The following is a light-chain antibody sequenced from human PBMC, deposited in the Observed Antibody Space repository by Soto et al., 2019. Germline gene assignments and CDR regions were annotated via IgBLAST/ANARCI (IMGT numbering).Light chain of an antibody. CDR2: YDN. CDR1: NIGINA. Sequence: SYELTQPPSVSVAPEKTATITCGGDNIGINAVHWYQQKPGQAPLLVVYYDNDRPSGIPERFSGSTSGNTATRTISRVEAGDEADYYCQLWNSSSDQGVFGGGTKVTVL. V-gene: IGLV3-21*04. CDR3: QLWNSSSDQGV. J-gene: IGLJ3*02.